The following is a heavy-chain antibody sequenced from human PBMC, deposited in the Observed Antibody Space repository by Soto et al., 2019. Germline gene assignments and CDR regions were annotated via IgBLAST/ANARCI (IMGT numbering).Heavy chain of an antibody. Sequence: ASVKVSCETSGYTFTSYDINWVRQAPGRGLEWMGWMNSNNGNPCYAQKFQGRVTVTRDTSIRTVYMELSSLRSDDTAVYYCAPSRFCHDGLCRFDYWGQGTMLTVST. J-gene: IGHJ4*02. CDR1: GYTFTSYD. D-gene: IGHD2-8*01. V-gene: IGHV1-8*01. CDR2: MNSNNGNP. CDR3: APSRFCHDGLCRFDY.